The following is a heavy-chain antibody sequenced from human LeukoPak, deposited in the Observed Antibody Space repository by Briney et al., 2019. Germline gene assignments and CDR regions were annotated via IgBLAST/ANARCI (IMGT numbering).Heavy chain of an antibody. CDR2: IIPIFGTA. Sequence: GASVKVSCMASGGTFSSYAISWVRQAPGQGLEWMGGIIPIFGTANFAQKFQGRVTITADKSTSTAYMELSSLRSEDTAVYYCARDLRPLLLWFGEFEYYYYYYGMDVWGKGTTVTVSS. CDR1: GGTFSSYA. CDR3: ARDLRPLLLWFGEFEYYYYYYGMDV. J-gene: IGHJ6*04. V-gene: IGHV1-69*06. D-gene: IGHD3-10*01.